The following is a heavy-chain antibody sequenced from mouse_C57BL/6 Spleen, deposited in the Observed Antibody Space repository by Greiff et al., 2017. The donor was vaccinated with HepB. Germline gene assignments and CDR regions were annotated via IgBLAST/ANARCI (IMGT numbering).Heavy chain of an antibody. CDR1: GYTFTDYN. CDR3: ARGGLDAMDY. V-gene: IGHV1-22*01. Sequence: VQLKESGPELVKPGASVKMSCKASGYTFTDYNMHWVKQSHGKSLEWIGYINPNNGGTSYNQKFKGKATLTVNKSSSTAYMELRSLTSEDSAVYYCARGGLDAMDYWGQGTSVTVSS. CDR2: INPNNGGT. J-gene: IGHJ4*01.